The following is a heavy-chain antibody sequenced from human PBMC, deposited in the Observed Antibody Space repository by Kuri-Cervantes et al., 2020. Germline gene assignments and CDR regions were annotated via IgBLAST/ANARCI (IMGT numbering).Heavy chain of an antibody. D-gene: IGHD2-2*01. V-gene: IGHV4-61*08. CDR3: ARTIPAAFGYYYYYMDV. Sequence: SETLSLTCTVSGGSISSGGYYWSWIRQRPGKGLEWIGYIYYSGSTNYNPSLKSRVTISVDTSKNQFSLKLSSVTAADTAVYYCARTIPAAFGYYYYYMDVWGKGTTVTVSS. J-gene: IGHJ6*03. CDR2: IYYSGST. CDR1: GGSISSGGYY.